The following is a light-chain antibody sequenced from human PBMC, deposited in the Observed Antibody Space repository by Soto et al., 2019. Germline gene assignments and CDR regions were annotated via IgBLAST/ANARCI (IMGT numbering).Light chain of an antibody. J-gene: IGLJ2*01. CDR1: SSDIGGYNY. CDR2: EVS. Sequence: QSALTQPASVSGSPGQSITFSCTGTSSDIGGYNYVSWYQQHPGKAPKLMIYEVSNRPSGVSNRFSGSKSGNTASLTISGLQAEDEADYYCSSFRSTTTLFGGGTKVTVL. V-gene: IGLV2-14*01. CDR3: SSFRSTTTL.